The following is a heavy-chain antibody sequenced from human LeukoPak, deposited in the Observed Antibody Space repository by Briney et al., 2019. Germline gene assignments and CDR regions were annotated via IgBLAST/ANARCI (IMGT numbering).Heavy chain of an antibody. CDR1: GFTFSNAW. Sequence: GGPLRLSCAASGFTFSNAWMSWVRQAPGKGLEWVGRIKSKTDGGTTDYAAPVKGRFTISRDDSKNTLYLQMNSLKTEDTAVYYCTTGVYGPRRYFDYWGQGTLVTVSS. D-gene: IGHD2-8*01. V-gene: IGHV3-15*01. J-gene: IGHJ4*02. CDR2: IKSKTDGGTT. CDR3: TTGVYGPRRYFDY.